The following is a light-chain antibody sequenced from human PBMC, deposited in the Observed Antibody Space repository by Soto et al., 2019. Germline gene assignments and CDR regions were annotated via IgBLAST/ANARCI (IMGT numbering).Light chain of an antibody. Sequence: EIVMTQSPATLSVSPGERATLSCRASQSVSGNLAWYQQKPGQAPRLLIYGASNRATGIPARFSGSGSGTEFILTIRSLQSEDFAVYYCQQYNIWPPYTFGQGTKLEIK. CDR2: GAS. V-gene: IGKV3-15*01. J-gene: IGKJ2*01. CDR1: QSVSGN. CDR3: QQYNIWPPYT.